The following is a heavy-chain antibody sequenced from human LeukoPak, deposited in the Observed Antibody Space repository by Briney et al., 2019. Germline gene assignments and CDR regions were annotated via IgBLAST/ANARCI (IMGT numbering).Heavy chain of an antibody. CDR1: GGSFTSYY. CDR3: ARLTGGQYFDR. J-gene: IGHJ4*02. Sequence: SETLSLTCSVSGGSFTSYYWTWVRQPPGKGLEWIGSIHTSGSTNYNPSLKSRVTISVDTSKNQFSLKLNSATAADAAMYYCARLTGGQYFDRWGQGTLVIVSS. CDR2: IHTSGST. V-gene: IGHV4-4*09. D-gene: IGHD1-26*01.